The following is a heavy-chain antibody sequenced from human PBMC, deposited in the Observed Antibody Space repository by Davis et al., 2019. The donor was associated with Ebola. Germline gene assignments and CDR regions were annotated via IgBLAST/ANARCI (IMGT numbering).Heavy chain of an antibody. CDR3: ARVNLWGSYSPFDY. CDR1: GFTFSSYS. J-gene: IGHJ4*02. V-gene: IGHV3-48*02. D-gene: IGHD3-16*01. Sequence: GESLKISCAASGFTFSSYSMNWVRQAPGKGLEWVSYISSSSSTIYYADSVKGRFTISRDNAKNSLYLQMNSLRDEDTAVYYCARVNLWGSYSPFDYWGQGTLVTVSS. CDR2: ISSSSSTI.